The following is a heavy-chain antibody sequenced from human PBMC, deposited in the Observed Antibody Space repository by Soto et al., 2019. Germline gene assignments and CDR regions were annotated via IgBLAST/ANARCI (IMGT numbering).Heavy chain of an antibody. V-gene: IGHV4-30-4*01. D-gene: IGHD6-13*01. CDR1: GGSISSGYYY. Sequence: PSETLSLTCSVSGGSISSGYYYWSWIRQPPGKGLEWIGNIYYSGNTNYNPSLKGRVAISVDKSKSQFSLRVSSVTAADTAVYYCAKDTMVAAARRGLVVWGQGTTVTVSS. CDR2: IYYSGNT. J-gene: IGHJ6*02. CDR3: AKDTMVAAARRGLVV.